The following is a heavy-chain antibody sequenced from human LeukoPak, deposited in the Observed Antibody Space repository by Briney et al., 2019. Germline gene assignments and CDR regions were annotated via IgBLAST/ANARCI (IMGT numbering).Heavy chain of an antibody. CDR1: GGSFSGYY. J-gene: IGHJ4*02. CDR2: INHSGST. CDR3: ARGDVAVAGEFDY. D-gene: IGHD6-19*01. Sequence: PSETLSLTCAVYGGSFSGYYWSWIRQPPGKGLEWIGEINHSGSTNYNPSLKSRVTIPVDTSKNQFSLKLSSVTAADTAVYYCARGDVAVAGEFDYWGQGTLVTVSS. V-gene: IGHV4-34*01.